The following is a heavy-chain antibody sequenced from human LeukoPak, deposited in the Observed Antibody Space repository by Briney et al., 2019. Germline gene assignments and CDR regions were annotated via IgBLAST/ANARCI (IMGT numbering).Heavy chain of an antibody. D-gene: IGHD3-22*01. CDR2: INPNSGGT. J-gene: IGHJ4*02. CDR3: ARGKSYYYDSSGYHGVDY. V-gene: IGHV1-2*06. Sequence: ASVKVSCKASGYTFTGYYMHWVRQAPGQGLEWMGRINPNSGGTNYGQKFQGRVTMTRDTSISTAYMELSRLRSDDTAVYYCARGKSYYYDSSGYHGVDYWGQGTLVTVSS. CDR1: GYTFTGYY.